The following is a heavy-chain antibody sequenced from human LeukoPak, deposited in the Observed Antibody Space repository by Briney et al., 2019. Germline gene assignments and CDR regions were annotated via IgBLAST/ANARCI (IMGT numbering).Heavy chain of an antibody. J-gene: IGHJ4*02. CDR2: IYPGDSDT. D-gene: IGHD2-2*01. CDR1: GSSFTGHC. Sequence: GESLKISCKGSGSSFTGHCIVWVRQMPGKGLEWMGIIYPGDSDTRYSPSFQGQVTISADKSISTAYLQWSSLKASDTATYYCAGPPIGCTSISCYFAYWGQGTLVTVSS. CDR3: AGPPIGCTSISCYFAY. V-gene: IGHV5-51*01.